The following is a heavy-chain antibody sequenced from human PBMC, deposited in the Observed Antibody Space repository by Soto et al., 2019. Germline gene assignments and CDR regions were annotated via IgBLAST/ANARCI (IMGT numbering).Heavy chain of an antibody. Sequence: PGGSLRLSCAASGFTFSNYVMYWVRQAPGKGLEWISAISPSADKTYYADSVKGRFAISRDNSKNTLSLQMNSLRADDTAVYYCAKLGVRIATAGIDYWGQGTLVTVSS. CDR1: GFTFSNYV. CDR3: AKLGVRIATAGIDY. D-gene: IGHD6-13*01. J-gene: IGHJ4*02. V-gene: IGHV3-23*01. CDR2: ISPSADKT.